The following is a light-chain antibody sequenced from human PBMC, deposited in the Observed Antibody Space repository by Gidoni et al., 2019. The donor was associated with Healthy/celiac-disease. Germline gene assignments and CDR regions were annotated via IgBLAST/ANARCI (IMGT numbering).Light chain of an antibody. CDR2: DAS. CDR3: QQRSTWPPT. Sequence: EIVLTQSPATLSLSPGDRATLSCRASQSVSSYLAWYQQKPGQAPRLLIYDASNRATGIPARFSGSGSGTDFTLTISSLEPEDFAVYYCQQRSTWPPTFGQGTKLEIK. J-gene: IGKJ2*01. CDR1: QSVSSY. V-gene: IGKV3-11*01.